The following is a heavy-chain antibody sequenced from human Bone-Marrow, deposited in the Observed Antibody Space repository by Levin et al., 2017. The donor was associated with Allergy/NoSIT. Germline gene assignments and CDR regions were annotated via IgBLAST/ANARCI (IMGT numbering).Heavy chain of an antibody. V-gene: IGHV3-23*01. J-gene: IGHJ6*03. CDR3: AKDYDILTGYYTDMDV. CDR1: GFTLSNSA. D-gene: IGHD3-9*01. Sequence: GGSLRLPCLASGFTLSNSAMSWVRQAPGKGLEWVSGFSNTGSSHYGDSAKGRFTISRDTSKNTLFLQLNSLRAEDTAVYYCAKDYDILTGYYTDMDVWGTGTTVTVSS. CDR2: FSNTGSS.